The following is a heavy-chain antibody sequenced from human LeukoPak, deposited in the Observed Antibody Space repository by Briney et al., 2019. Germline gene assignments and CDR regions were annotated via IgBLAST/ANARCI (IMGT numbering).Heavy chain of an antibody. CDR2: IRYDGSNR. D-gene: IGHD3-10*01. CDR3: ARGPKPKSITMIRGVNFQGTKNWFDP. V-gene: IGHV3-30*02. CDR1: GFTFSSYG. J-gene: IGHJ5*02. Sequence: PGGSLRLSCAASGFTFSSYGTHWVRQAPGKGLEWVAFIRYDGSNRYYADSVKGRFTISRDNSKNTLYLQMNSLRAEDTAVYYCARGPKPKSITMIRGVNFQGTKNWFDPWGQGTLVTVSS.